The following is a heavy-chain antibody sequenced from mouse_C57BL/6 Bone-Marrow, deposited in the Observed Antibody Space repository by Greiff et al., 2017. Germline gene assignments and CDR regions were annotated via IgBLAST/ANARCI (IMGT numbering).Heavy chain of an antibody. CDR2: IDPETGGT. Sequence: QVQLQQSGAELVRPGASVTLSCKASGYTFTDYELHWVKQTPVHGLEWIGAIDPETGGTAYNQKFKGKDILTADKSSSTAYMELRSLTSEDSAVYYCTREGDYGYDVGAWFAYWGQGTLVTVSA. J-gene: IGHJ3*01. V-gene: IGHV1-15*01. D-gene: IGHD2-2*01. CDR1: GYTFTDYE. CDR3: TREGDYGYDVGAWFAY.